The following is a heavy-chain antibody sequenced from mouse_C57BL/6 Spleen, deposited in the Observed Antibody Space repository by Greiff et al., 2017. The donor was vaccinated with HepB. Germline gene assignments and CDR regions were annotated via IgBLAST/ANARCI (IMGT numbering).Heavy chain of an antibody. J-gene: IGHJ4*01. CDR1: GYTFTDYN. CDR2: INPNNGGT. CDR3: ARLDYYYDRRVYYAMDY. Sequence: EVKLMESGPELVKPGASVKMSCKASGYTFTDYNMHWVKQSHGKSLEWIGYINPNNGGTSYNQKFKGKATLTVNKSSSTAYMELRSLTSEDSAVYYCARLDYYYDRRVYYAMDYWGQGTSVTVSS. D-gene: IGHD2-4*01. V-gene: IGHV1-22*01.